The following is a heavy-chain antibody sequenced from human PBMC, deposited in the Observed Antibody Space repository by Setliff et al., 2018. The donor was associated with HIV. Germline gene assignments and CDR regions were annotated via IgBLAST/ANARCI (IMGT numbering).Heavy chain of an antibody. J-gene: IGHJ4*02. CDR1: GFTFSSYS. CDR3: ARGRTGVTAPLH. V-gene: IGHV3-21*04. D-gene: IGHD3-10*01. Sequence: GGSLRLSCAASGFTFSSYSMNWVRQAPGKGLEWVSSISSSSSYIYYADSVKGRFTISRDNAKNSLYLQMNSLRAEDTAVYYCARGRTGVTAPLHWGQGTLVTVSS. CDR2: ISSSSSYI.